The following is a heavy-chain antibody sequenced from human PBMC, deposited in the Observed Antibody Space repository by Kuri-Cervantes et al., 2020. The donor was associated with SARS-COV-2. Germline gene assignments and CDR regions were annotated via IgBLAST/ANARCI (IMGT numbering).Heavy chain of an antibody. CDR3: ARVRYCSSTSCSRGYYYYYMDV. V-gene: IGHV4-61*09. D-gene: IGHD2-2*01. CDR1: GGSISSGSYY. Sequence: LRLSCTVSGGSISSGSYYWSWIRQPAGKGLEWIGYIYTSGSTNYNPSLKSRVTISVDTSKNQFSLKLSSVTAADTAVYYCARVRYCSSTSCSRGYYYYYMDVWGKGTTVTVSS. J-gene: IGHJ6*03. CDR2: IYTSGST.